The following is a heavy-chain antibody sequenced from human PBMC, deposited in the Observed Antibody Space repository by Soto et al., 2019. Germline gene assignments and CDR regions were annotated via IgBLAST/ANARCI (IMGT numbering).Heavy chain of an antibody. CDR1: GFTFSIYA. V-gene: IGHV3-30-3*01. Sequence: LRLSCSASGFTFSIYAMHWVRQAPGKGLEWVAVISYDGSNKYYAESVKGRFTISRDNSKNTLYLKMNSLRAEDTAVYYCARGSHMLVVEPTGACDIWVQGKMVT. CDR2: ISYDGSNK. D-gene: IGHD3-22*01. J-gene: IGHJ3*02. CDR3: ARGSHMLVVEPTGACDI.